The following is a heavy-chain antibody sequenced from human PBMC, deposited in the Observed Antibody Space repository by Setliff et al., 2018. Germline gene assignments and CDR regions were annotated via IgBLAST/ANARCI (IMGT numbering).Heavy chain of an antibody. CDR3: ARQQWLVGGFDY. CDR2: INPNSGGT. J-gene: IGHJ4*02. CDR1: GYTFTGYY. V-gene: IGHV1-2*04. Sequence: GASVKVSCKASGYTFTGYYMHWVRQAPGQGLEWKGWINPNSGGTNYAQKFQGWVTMTRDTSISTAYLELSRVRSDDTAVYYCARQQWLVGGFDYWGQGTLVTVSS. D-gene: IGHD6-19*01.